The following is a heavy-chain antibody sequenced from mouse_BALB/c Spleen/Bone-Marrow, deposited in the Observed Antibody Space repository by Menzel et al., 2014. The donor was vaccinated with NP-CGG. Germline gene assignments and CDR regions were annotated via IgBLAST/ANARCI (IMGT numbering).Heavy chain of an antibody. J-gene: IGHJ2*01. Sequence: VQLQQSGPGLVAPSQSLSITCTVSGFSLTSYGVHWVRQPPGKGLEWLGVIWAGGSTNYNSALMSRLSISKDNSKSQVFLKMNGLQTDDTAMYYCARVIRYGSYFDYWGQGTTLTVSS. CDR2: IWAGGST. CDR3: ARVIRYGSYFDY. CDR1: GFSLTSYG. V-gene: IGHV2-9*02. D-gene: IGHD2-14*01.